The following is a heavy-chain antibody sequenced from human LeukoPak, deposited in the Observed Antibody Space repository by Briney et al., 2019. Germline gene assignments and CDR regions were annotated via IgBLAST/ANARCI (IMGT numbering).Heavy chain of an antibody. D-gene: IGHD4-23*01. J-gene: IGHJ4*02. CDR1: GGSISSGDYY. V-gene: IGHV4-30-4*08. CDR3: ASTVVTSYYFDY. Sequence: PSETLSLTCTVSGGSISSGDYYWSWVRQPPGKGLEWIGYIYYSGSTYYNPSLKSRVTISVDTSKNQFSLKLSSVTAADTAVYYCASTVVTSYYFDYWGQGTLVTVSS. CDR2: IYYSGST.